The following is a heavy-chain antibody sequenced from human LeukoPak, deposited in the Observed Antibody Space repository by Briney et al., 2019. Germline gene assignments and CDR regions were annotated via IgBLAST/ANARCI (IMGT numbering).Heavy chain of an antibody. CDR2: IYYAGST. Sequence: SETLSLTCTVSGASIIGSSQYWGWIRQPPGKGLEWIASIYYAGSTYYNPSLKSRVTISVDTSKNQFSLSLSSVTAADTAVYYCARDGGNGYYFDYWGQGILVTVSS. CDR1: GASIIGSSQY. D-gene: IGHD4-23*01. J-gene: IGHJ4*02. V-gene: IGHV4-39*07. CDR3: ARDGGNGYYFDY.